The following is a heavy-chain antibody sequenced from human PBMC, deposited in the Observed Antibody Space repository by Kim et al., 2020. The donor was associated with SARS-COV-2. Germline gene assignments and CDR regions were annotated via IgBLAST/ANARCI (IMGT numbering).Heavy chain of an antibody. CDR1: GYTFTTYA. D-gene: IGHD3-3*01. CDR3: ARGTRIEVTIFGVVMGKNYGMDV. J-gene: IGHJ6*02. Sequence: ASVKVSCKASGYTFTTYAMHWVRQAPGQRLEWMGWINAGNGNTEYSQRFQGRVTITRDTSASTAYMELSSLRSEDTAVYYCARGTRIEVTIFGVVMGKNYGMDVWGQGTTVTVSS. V-gene: IGHV1-3*01. CDR2: INAGNGNT.